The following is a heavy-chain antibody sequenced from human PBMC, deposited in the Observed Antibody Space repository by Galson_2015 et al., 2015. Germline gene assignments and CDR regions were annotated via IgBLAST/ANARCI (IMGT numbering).Heavy chain of an antibody. CDR3: ARAPPPDSSSWGGLDY. J-gene: IGHJ4*02. D-gene: IGHD6-6*01. CDR1: GGSFSGYY. Sequence: ETLSLTCAVYGGSFSGYYWSWIRQPPGKGLEWIGEINHSGSTNYNPSLKSRVTISVYTSKNQFSLKLSSVTAADTAVYYCARAPPPDSSSWGGLDYWGQGTLVTVSS. V-gene: IGHV4-34*01. CDR2: INHSGST.